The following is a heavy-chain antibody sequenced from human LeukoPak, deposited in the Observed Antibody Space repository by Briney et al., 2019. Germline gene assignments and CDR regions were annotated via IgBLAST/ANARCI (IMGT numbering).Heavy chain of an antibody. CDR2: ISGSGGST. V-gene: IGHV3-23*01. Sequence: TGGSLRLSCAASGFTFSSYAMSWVRQAPGRGLEWVSAISGSGGSTYYADSVKGRFTISRDNPKNTLYLQMNSLRAEDTAVYYCAKGGSARVFDYWGQGTLVTVSS. D-gene: IGHD6-25*01. J-gene: IGHJ4*02. CDR3: AKGGSARVFDY. CDR1: GFTFSSYA.